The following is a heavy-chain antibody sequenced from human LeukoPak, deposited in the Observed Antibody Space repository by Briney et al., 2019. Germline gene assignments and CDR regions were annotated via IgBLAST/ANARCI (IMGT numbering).Heavy chain of an antibody. D-gene: IGHD6-19*01. V-gene: IGHV3-23*01. CDR2: VTDSGGST. CDR3: AKDKPSSGWSFDY. CDR1: GFTMFSY. Sequence: GGSLRLSCAASGFTMFSYMNWVRQAPGKGLEWVSSVTDSGGSTYYADSVRGRFTITRDNSKNTLYLQMSGLRAEDTALYYCAKDKPSSGWSFDYWGPGTLVTVSS. J-gene: IGHJ4*02.